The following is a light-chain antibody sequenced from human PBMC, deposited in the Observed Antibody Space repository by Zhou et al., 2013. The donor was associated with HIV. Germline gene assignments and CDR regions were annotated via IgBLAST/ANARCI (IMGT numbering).Light chain of an antibody. Sequence: EIVLTQSPGSLSLSPGERATLSCRASQRVSTSYLAWYQQKPGQAPRLLIYGASNRATGIPDRFSASGSGDRTSLSPSADWSLNDFAVYYCQQYGGSPMYTFGQGPTWRSN. CDR3: QQYGGSPMYT. CDR2: GAS. V-gene: IGKV3-20*01. CDR1: QRVSTSY. J-gene: IGKJ2*01.